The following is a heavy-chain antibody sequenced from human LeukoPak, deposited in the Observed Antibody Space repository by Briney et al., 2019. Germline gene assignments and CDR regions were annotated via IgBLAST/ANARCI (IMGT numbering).Heavy chain of an antibody. Sequence: PSETLSLXCAVYGGSFSGYYWSWIRQPPGKGLEWIGEINHSGSTNYNPSLKSRVTISVDTSKNQFSLKLSSVTAADTAVYYCARGGYYDFWSGYSGYMDVWGKGTTVTVSS. J-gene: IGHJ6*03. CDR2: INHSGST. V-gene: IGHV4-34*01. D-gene: IGHD3-3*01. CDR1: GGSFSGYY. CDR3: ARGGYYDFWSGYSGYMDV.